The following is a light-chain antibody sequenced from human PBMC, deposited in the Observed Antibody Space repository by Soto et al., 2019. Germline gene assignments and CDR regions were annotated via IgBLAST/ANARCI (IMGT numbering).Light chain of an antibody. J-gene: IGLJ1*01. Sequence: QSVLTQPASVSGSPGQSITISCAGTRSDNGASNSVSCYQHLPGRSPTLIIYEATNRPSGVSERFSGSKAGDTASLTISGLQADDEAEYFCISYKTDDTFVFGSGTKVTVL. CDR2: EAT. CDR1: RSDNGASNS. CDR3: ISYKTDDTFV. V-gene: IGLV2-14*01.